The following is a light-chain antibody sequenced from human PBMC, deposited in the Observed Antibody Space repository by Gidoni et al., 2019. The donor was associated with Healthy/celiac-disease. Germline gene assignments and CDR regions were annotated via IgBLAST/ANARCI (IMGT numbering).Light chain of an antibody. Sequence: EIVLTQSPATLSLSPGERATLSCRASQSVSSYLAWYQQKPGQAPRLLIYDASNRATGIPARFSGSASGTDFTLTISSLEPEDFAVYYCQQRSNWPPLTFXGXTKVEIK. CDR2: DAS. V-gene: IGKV3-11*01. J-gene: IGKJ4*01. CDR3: QQRSNWPPLT. CDR1: QSVSSY.